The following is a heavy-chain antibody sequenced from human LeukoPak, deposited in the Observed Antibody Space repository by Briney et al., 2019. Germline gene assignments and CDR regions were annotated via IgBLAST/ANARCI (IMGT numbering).Heavy chain of an antibody. D-gene: IGHD3-10*01. CDR2: ISAYNGNT. CDR1: GYTFTGYY. V-gene: IGHV1-18*04. J-gene: IGHJ4*02. CDR3: ARGRWDYYGDY. Sequence: ASVKVSCKASGYTFTGYYMHWVRQAPGQGLEWMGWISAYNGNTNYAQKLQGRVTMTTDTSTSTAYMELRSLRSDDTAVYYCARGRWDYYGDYWGQGPLVTFSS.